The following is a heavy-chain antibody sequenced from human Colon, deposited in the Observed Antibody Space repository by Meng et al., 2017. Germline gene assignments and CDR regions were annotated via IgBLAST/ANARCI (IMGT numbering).Heavy chain of an antibody. CDR3: ARSTPSLDY. CDR1: GYSFSDCY. Sequence: QGQLVQSGTGVKRPGASVKFSCKASGYSFSDCYIHWVRQAPGQGLEWMGWIVPNSGDTNYAQKFQGRVTMTRDTSISTTYMELIRLTSDDTAVYYCARSTPSLDYWGQGTLVTVSS. V-gene: IGHV1-2*02. CDR2: IVPNSGDT. D-gene: IGHD2-15*01. J-gene: IGHJ4*02.